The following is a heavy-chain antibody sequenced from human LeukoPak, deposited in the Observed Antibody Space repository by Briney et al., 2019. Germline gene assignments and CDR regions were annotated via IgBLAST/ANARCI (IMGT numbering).Heavy chain of an antibody. CDR3: ARVRWLRSSLGYYYYMDV. Sequence: ASVKVSCKASGGTFSSYAISWVRQAPGRGLEWMGGIIPIFGTANYAQKFQGRVTITTDESTSTAYMELSSLRSEDTAVYYCARVRWLRSSLGYYYYMDVWGKGTTVTVSS. CDR2: IIPIFGTA. D-gene: IGHD5-12*01. CDR1: GGTFSSYA. V-gene: IGHV1-69*05. J-gene: IGHJ6*03.